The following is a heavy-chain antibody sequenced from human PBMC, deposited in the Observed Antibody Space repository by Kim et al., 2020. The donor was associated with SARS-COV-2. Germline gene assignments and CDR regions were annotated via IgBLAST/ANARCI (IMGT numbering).Heavy chain of an antibody. J-gene: IGHJ6*02. V-gene: IGHV4-34*01. CDR3: ARLYSGSYFPFYYYYGMDV. D-gene: IGHD1-26*01. Sequence: SETLSLTCAVYGGSFSGYYWSWIRQPPGKGLEWIGEINHSGSTNYNPSLKSRVTISVDTSKNQFSLKLSSVTAAVTAVYYCARLYSGSYFPFYYYYGMDVWGQGTTVTVSS. CDR1: GGSFSGYY. CDR2: INHSGST.